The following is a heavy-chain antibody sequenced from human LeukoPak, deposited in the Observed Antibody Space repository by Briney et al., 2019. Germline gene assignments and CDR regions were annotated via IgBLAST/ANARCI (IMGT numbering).Heavy chain of an antibody. CDR1: GYAFTGYY. V-gene: IGHV1-2*02. CDR2: INPNSGRT. Sequence: ASVKVSCKASGYAFTGYYIHWVRQAPGQGLEWMGWINPNSGRTNYAQKFQDRVTMTRDTSSSTIYMELSRLRSDDTAVFYCARAQGPTYYYNYFEYWGQGTLVTVSS. J-gene: IGHJ4*02. CDR3: ARAQGPTYYYNYFEY. D-gene: IGHD3-10*01.